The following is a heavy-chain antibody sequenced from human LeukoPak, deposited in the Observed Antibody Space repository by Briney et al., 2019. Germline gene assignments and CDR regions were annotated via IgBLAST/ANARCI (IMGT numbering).Heavy chain of an antibody. CDR1: GGSISSSTCY. V-gene: IGHV4-39*07. J-gene: IGHJ4*02. CDR2: IYHSGST. Sequence: PSETLSLTCTVSGGSISSSTCYWAWIRQPPGKGLEWIGSIYHSGSTYYNPSLKSRVTISVDTSKNQFSLKLSSVTAADTAVYYCARGVGLWFGESHYFDYWGQGTLVTVSS. CDR3: ARGVGLWFGESHYFDY. D-gene: IGHD3-10*01.